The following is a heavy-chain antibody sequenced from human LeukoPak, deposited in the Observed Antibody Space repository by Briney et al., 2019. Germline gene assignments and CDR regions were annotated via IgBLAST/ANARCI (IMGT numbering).Heavy chain of an antibody. J-gene: IGHJ5*02. D-gene: IGHD6-13*01. CDR1: GGSISSYY. CDR2: IYYSGST. Sequence: SETLSLTCTVSGGSISSYYWSWIRQPPGKGLEWLRYIYYSGSTNYNPSLKSRVTISVDTSKNQFSLKLSSVTAADTAVYYCARAHSSSWYGVWFDPWGQGTLVTVSS. V-gene: IGHV4-59*01. CDR3: ARAHSSSWYGVWFDP.